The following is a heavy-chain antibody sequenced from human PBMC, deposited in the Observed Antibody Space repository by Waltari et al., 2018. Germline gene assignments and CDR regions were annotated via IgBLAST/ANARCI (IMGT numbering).Heavy chain of an antibody. J-gene: IGHJ1*01. Sequence: EAQLVESGGGVVKHGGSFRLSCGAPAFSSTNDRMTLARRAPGKGLEWLGRIKSKTNGGTTDYAAPVKGRFTISRDDSKNLVFLEMNSLNTEDTATYYCFTEWWESYDADYFHYWGQGTLVTVSS. CDR2: IKSKTNGGTT. V-gene: IGHV3-15*01. CDR3: FTEWWESYDADYFHY. CDR1: AFSSTNDR. D-gene: IGHD1-26*01.